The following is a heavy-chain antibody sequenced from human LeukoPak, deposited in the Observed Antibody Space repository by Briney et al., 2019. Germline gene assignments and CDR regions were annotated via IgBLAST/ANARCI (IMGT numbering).Heavy chain of an antibody. CDR3: ARDRTTVTGRGPDFDY. V-gene: IGHV3-11*06. Sequence: GGSLRLSCEASGFTFSDYYMTWTRQAPGKGLEWVSYISSSSSYTNYADSVQGRFTISRDNAKKSLYLQMDSLRDEDTAVYYCARDRTTVTGRGPDFDYWGPGTLVSVSS. CDR1: GFTFSDYY. J-gene: IGHJ4*02. D-gene: IGHD4-17*01. CDR2: ISSSSSYT.